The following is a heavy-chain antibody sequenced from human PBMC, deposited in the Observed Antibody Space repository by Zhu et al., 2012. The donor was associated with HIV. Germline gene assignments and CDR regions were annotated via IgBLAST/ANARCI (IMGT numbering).Heavy chain of an antibody. CDR1: GYSISSGYY. J-gene: IGHJ5*02. V-gene: IGHV4-38-2*02. D-gene: IGHD5-24*01. Sequence: QVQLQGSGPGLVKPSETLSLTCAVSGYSISSGYYWGWIRQPPGKGLEWIGSIYHSGSTYYNPSLKSRVTISVDTSKNQFSLKLSSVTAADTAVYYCARDAKRWLQSSNWFDPWGQGTLVTVSS. CDR3: ARDAKRWLQSSNWFDP. CDR2: IYHSGST.